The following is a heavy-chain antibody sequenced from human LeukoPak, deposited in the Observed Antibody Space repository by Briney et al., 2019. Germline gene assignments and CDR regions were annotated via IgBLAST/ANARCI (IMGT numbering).Heavy chain of an antibody. J-gene: IGHJ4*02. Sequence: SGTPSLTCGVSGGSISSTSWWSWVRQPPGQGLEWIGEISLSGLTNYNPSLKSRVTMSLDKSKNHLSLNLTSVTAADTAVYYCSRESGAFSPFGYWGQGTLVTVSS. CDR2: ISLSGLT. CDR3: SRESGAFSPFGY. CDR1: GGSISSTSW. V-gene: IGHV4-4*02. D-gene: IGHD1-26*01.